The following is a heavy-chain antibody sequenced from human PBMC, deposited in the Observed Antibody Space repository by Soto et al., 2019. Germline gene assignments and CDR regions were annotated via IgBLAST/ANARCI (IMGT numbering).Heavy chain of an antibody. J-gene: IGHJ4*02. D-gene: IGHD3-3*01. V-gene: IGHV1-18*01. Sequence: QVPLVQSGAEVKKPGASVKVSCKASGYTFTSYGISWVRQAPGQGLEWMGWISAYNGNTNYAQKLQGRVTRTTDTSTSTAYMKLRSLRSDDTAVYYCARATYDFWSDYWGQGTLVTVSS. CDR3: ARATYDFWSDY. CDR1: GYTFTSYG. CDR2: ISAYNGNT.